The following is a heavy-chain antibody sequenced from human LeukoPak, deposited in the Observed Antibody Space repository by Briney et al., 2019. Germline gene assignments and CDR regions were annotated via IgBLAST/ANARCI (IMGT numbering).Heavy chain of an antibody. CDR3: ARDCSNGVCLPRDH. Sequence: ASVKVSCKGSGYTLSEYGISWVRRAPGQGLEWVGWITTYNGDKKYAEKFQGRVTMTTDTSTSTYYMELRSLRSDDTAIYYCARDCSNGVCLPRDHWGQGTLVTVST. J-gene: IGHJ4*02. CDR2: ITTYNGDK. D-gene: IGHD2-8*01. CDR1: GYTLSEYG. V-gene: IGHV1-18*01.